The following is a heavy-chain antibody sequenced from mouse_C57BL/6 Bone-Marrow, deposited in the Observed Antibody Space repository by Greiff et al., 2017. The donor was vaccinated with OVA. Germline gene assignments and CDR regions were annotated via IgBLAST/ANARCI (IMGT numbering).Heavy chain of an antibody. CDR1: GIDFSRYW. V-gene: IGHV4-1*01. CDR3: ARPERGYWDGDAMDY. CDR2: INPDCSTI. Sequence: EVMLVESGGGLVQPGGSLKLSCAASGIDFSRYWMSWVRRAPGKGLEWIGEINPDCSTINYAPSLKDKFIISRDNAKNTRYLQMSKVRSEDTALYYCARPERGYWDGDAMDYWGQGTSVTVSS. D-gene: IGHD4-1*01. J-gene: IGHJ4*01.